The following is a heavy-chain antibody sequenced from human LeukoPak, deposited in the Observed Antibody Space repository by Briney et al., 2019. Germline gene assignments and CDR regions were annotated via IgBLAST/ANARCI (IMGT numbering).Heavy chain of an antibody. V-gene: IGHV3-33*01. CDR2: IWYDGGNK. CDR3: ARRPPSGERKYYFDY. CDR1: GFTFSSYG. J-gene: IGHJ4*02. Sequence: GGSLRLSCAASGFTFSSYGMHWVRQAPGKGLEWVAVIWYDGGNKYYADSVKGRFTISRDNSKNTLYLQMNSLRAEDTAVYYCARRPPSGERKYYFDYWGRGTQVTVSS. D-gene: IGHD3-10*01.